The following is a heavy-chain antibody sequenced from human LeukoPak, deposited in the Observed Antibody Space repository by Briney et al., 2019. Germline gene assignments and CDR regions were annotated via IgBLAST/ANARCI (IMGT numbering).Heavy chain of an antibody. J-gene: IGHJ4*02. CDR1: GGSISSGDYY. CDR2: IYYSGST. Sequence: SETLSLTCTVSGGSISSGDYYWSWIRQPPGKGLEWIGYIYYSGSTYYNPSLKSRVTISVDTSKNQFSLKLGSVTAADTAVYYCARDTGSSFDYWGQGTLVTVSS. V-gene: IGHV4-30-4*08. CDR3: ARDTGSSFDY. D-gene: IGHD2-2*01.